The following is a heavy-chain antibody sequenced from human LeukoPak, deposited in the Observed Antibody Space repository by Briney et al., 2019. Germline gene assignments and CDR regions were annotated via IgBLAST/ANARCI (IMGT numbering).Heavy chain of an antibody. D-gene: IGHD2-8*01. CDR3: ARLFHCTNGVCPYYFDY. CDR2: IHYSGST. Sequence: PSETLSLTCIVSGASITSGSYYWGWIRQPPGKGLEWIGSIHYSGSTYYKPSLKSRVTISVDTSKKQFSLKLSSVTAADTAVYYCARLFHCTNGVCPYYFDYWGQGTLVTVSS. CDR1: GASITSGSYY. J-gene: IGHJ4*02. V-gene: IGHV4-39*01.